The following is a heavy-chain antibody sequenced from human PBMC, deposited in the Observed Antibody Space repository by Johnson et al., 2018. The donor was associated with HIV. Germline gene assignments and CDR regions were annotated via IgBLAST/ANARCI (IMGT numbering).Heavy chain of an antibody. CDR2: IGTAGDT. CDR1: GFTFSCYD. Sequence: VHLVESGGGLVQPGGSLRLSCAASGFTFSCYDVHWVRQATGKGLEWVSPIGTAGDTYYPGSVKGRFTISRDNSKNTLYLQMNSLRGGDTAVYYCARGGAHDAFDIWGQGTMVTVSS. CDR3: ARGGAHDAFDI. D-gene: IGHD3-16*01. V-gene: IGHV3-13*01. J-gene: IGHJ3*02.